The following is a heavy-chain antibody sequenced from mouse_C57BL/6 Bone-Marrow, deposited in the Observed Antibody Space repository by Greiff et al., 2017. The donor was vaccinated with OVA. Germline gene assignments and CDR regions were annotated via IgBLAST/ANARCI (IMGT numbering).Heavy chain of an antibody. Sequence: GVEWVAYISSGSSTIYYADTVKGRFTISRDNAKNTLFLQMTSLRSEDTAMYYCARKGFLYAMDYWGQGTSVTVSS. V-gene: IGHV5-17*01. CDR2: ISSGSSTI. J-gene: IGHJ4*01. CDR3: ARKGFLYAMDY.